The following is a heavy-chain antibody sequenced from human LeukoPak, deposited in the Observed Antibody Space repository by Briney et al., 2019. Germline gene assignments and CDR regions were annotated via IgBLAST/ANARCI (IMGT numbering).Heavy chain of an antibody. CDR3: ASIGYGDYGF. D-gene: IGHD4-17*01. Sequence: SETLSLTCAVYGGSFSGYYWSWIRQPPGKGLEWIGEINHSGSTNYNPSLKSRVTISVDTSKHHFSLKLSSVTAADTAVYYCASIGYGDYGFWGQGTLVTVSS. V-gene: IGHV4-34*01. CDR2: INHSGST. J-gene: IGHJ4*02. CDR1: GGSFSGYY.